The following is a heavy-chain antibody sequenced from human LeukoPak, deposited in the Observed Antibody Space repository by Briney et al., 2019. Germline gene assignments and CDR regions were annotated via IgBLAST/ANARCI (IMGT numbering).Heavy chain of an antibody. D-gene: IGHD6-19*01. Sequence: GGSLRLSCAASGITFSRYSMNWVRQAPGKGLEWVSYIIDSSSTIYYADSVKGRFTISRDNAKNSLYLQMNSLRDEDTAVYYCARGYSGGYDYWGQGTLVTVSS. CDR2: IIDSSSTI. CDR3: ARGYSGGYDY. J-gene: IGHJ4*02. V-gene: IGHV3-48*02. CDR1: GITFSRYS.